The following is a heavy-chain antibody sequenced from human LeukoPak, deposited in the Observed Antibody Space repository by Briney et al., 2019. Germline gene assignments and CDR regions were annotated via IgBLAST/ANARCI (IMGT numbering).Heavy chain of an antibody. J-gene: IGHJ4*02. CDR3: ARRAGEYSHPYDY. CDR1: GFTVSSNY. V-gene: IGHV3-66*04. D-gene: IGHD4-17*01. CDR2: IYSGGST. Sequence: PGGSLRLSCAASGFTVSSNYMTWVRQAPGKGLEWVSLIYSGGSTYYADSVKGRFTISRDNSKNTLYLQMNSLRADDTAVYYCARRAGEYSHPYDYWGQGTLVTVSS.